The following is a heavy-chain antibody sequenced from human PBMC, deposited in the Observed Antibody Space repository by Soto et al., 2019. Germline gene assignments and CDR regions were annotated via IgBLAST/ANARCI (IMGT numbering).Heavy chain of an antibody. Sequence: QVQLVQSGAEVKKPGSSVKVSCKASGGTFSSYAIRWVRQAPGQGLEWMGGLIPIFGTPNYAQKFQGRVTITAGISTSTAYIELSSLRSEDTAVYYCARDPDYVGNSCLGLVDYWCQGTLVTVSS. CDR2: LIPIFGTP. D-gene: IGHD4-17*01. J-gene: IGHJ4*02. V-gene: IGHV1-69*06. CDR3: ARDPDYVGNSCLGLVDY. CDR1: GGTFSSYA.